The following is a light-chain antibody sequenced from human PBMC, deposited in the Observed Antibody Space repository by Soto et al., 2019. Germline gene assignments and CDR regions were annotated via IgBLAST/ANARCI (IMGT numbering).Light chain of an antibody. J-gene: IGKJ3*01. CDR1: QSSSSY. CDR2: AAS. V-gene: IGKV1-39*01. CDR3: QPSYSTPIFT. Sequence: IQMTQSPSSLSASVGDRVTITCRASQSSSSYLNWYQQNPGKSPMLLIYAASSFQSGVPSRFSGIGSGTDFTLPISILQPEDFATYDFQPSYSTPIFTFCPGTKVDIK.